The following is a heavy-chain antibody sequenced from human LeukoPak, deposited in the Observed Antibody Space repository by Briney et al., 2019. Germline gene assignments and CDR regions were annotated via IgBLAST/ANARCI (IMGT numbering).Heavy chain of an antibody. Sequence: GGSLRLSCAASGFTFSSYAMHWVRQAPGKGLEYVSATSSNGGSTYYANSVKGRFTISRDNSKNTLYLQMGSLRAEDMAVYYCAKGEGAAALFYFDYWGQGTLVTVSS. V-gene: IGHV3-64*01. J-gene: IGHJ4*02. D-gene: IGHD6-13*01. CDR1: GFTFSSYA. CDR2: TSSNGGST. CDR3: AKGEGAAALFYFDY.